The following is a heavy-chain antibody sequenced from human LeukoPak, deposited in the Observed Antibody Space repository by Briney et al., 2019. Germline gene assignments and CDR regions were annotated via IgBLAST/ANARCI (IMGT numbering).Heavy chain of an antibody. Sequence: ASVKVSCKASGYTFTSYGISWVRQAPGQGLEWMGWISAYNGNTNYAQKLQGRVTMTRNTSISTAYMELSSLRSEDTAVYYCARSLDYWGQGTLVTVSS. CDR2: ISAYNGNT. V-gene: IGHV1-18*01. J-gene: IGHJ4*02. CDR3: ARSLDY. CDR1: GYTFTSYG.